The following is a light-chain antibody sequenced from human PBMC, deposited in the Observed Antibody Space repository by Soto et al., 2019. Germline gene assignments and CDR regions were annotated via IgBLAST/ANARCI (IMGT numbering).Light chain of an antibody. Sequence: DIQMTQSPSSLSASVGDSVTITCRASHGSRNVFAWYQQHPGKVPKLLIYAASTLQSGVPYRFSGSGCGTYFTLPISSLQPEDVATYCCQKYDSAPLTFGGGTNVEIK. J-gene: IGKJ4*01. CDR2: AAS. V-gene: IGKV1-27*01. CDR1: HGSRNV. CDR3: QKYDSAPLT.